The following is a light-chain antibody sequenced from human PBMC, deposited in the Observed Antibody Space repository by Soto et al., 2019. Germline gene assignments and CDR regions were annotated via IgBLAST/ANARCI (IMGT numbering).Light chain of an antibody. Sequence: QSVLTQPPSASGTPGQGVTISCSGSSSNIGSNTVDWYQHLPGTAPKLLIYANSQRPSGVPDRFSGSKSGTSASLAISGLQSEDEADYYCAVWDDSLTGVVFGGGTKLTVL. V-gene: IGLV1-44*01. J-gene: IGLJ2*01. CDR1: SSNIGSNT. CDR3: AVWDDSLTGVV. CDR2: ANS.